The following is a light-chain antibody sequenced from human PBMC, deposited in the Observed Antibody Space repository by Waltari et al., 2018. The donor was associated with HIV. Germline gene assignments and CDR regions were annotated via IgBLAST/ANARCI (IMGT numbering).Light chain of an antibody. V-gene: IGLV1-51*01. CDR2: DKG. CDR1: TSNIGNGF. Sequence: QSLLTQPPSVSAAPGQKVTISCSGTTSNIGNGFVSWYQQLPGTAPNLLLYDKGKRPSGIPDRFSGSQSGTSATLDITGLQTGDEADYYCGTWDTSLYSYVFATGSKVTVL. CDR3: GTWDTSLYSYV. J-gene: IGLJ1*01.